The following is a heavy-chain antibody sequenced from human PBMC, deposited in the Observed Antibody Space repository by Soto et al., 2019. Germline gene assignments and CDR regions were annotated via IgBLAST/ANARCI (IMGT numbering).Heavy chain of an antibody. CDR2: INHSGST. CDR3: ARNKVGATPRRGMDV. CDR1: GGSFSGYY. V-gene: IGHV4-34*01. D-gene: IGHD1-26*01. Sequence: SETLSLTCAVYGGSFSGYYWSWIRQPPGKGLEWIGEINHSGSTNYNPSLKSRVTISVDTSKNQFSLKLSSVTAADTAVYYCARNKVGATPRRGMDVWGQGTTVTVSS. J-gene: IGHJ6*02.